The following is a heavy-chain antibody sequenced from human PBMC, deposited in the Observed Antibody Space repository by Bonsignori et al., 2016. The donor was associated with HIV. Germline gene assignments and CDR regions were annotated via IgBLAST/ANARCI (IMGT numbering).Heavy chain of an antibody. V-gene: IGHV1-18*01. CDR1: GYTFTSYG. J-gene: IGHJ4*02. D-gene: IGHD2-2*01. CDR3: ARWGDIVVVPAATDY. Sequence: ASVKVSCKASGYTFTSYGISWVRQAPGQGLEWMGWISAYNGNTNYAQKLQGRVTMTTDTSTSTAYMELRSLRSDDTAVYYCARWGDIVVVPAATDYWGQGTLVTVSS. CDR2: ISAYNGNT.